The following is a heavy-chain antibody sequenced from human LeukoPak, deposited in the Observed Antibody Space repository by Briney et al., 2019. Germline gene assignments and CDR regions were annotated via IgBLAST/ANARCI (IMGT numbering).Heavy chain of an antibody. CDR2: IYYSGST. Sequence: SETLSLTCTVSGGSISSGDYYWSWIRQPPGKGLEWIGYIYYSGSTYYNPSLKSRVTISVDTSKNQFPLKLSSVTAADTAVYYCARSAAGIGLAPQDWFDPWGQGTLVTVSS. V-gene: IGHV4-30-4*01. D-gene: IGHD6-13*01. CDR3: ARSAAGIGLAPQDWFDP. J-gene: IGHJ5*02. CDR1: GGSISSGDYY.